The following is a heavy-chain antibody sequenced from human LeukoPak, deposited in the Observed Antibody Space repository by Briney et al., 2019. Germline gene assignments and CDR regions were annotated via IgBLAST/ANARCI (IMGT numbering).Heavy chain of an antibody. CDR2: IFTSGST. J-gene: IGHJ3*02. Sequence: SETLSLTCTVSGDSISSGFYYWSWIRQPAGKGLEWIGRIFTSGSTNYNPSLKSRVTISVDTSKNQFSLKLSSVTAADTAVYYCARRWGATKGGAFDIWGQGTMVTVSS. CDR1: GDSISSGFYY. V-gene: IGHV4-61*02. D-gene: IGHD1-26*01. CDR3: ARRWGATKGGAFDI.